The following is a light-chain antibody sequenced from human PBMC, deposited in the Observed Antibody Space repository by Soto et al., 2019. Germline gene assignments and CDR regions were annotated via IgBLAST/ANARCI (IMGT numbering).Light chain of an antibody. Sequence: QAVVTQEPSFSVSPGGTVTLTCGLSSGSVSTSYYPSWYQQTPGQAPRTLIDSTNTRSSGVPDRFSGSILGNKAALTITGAQADDESDYYCVLYMVSGIRVFGGGTQLTVL. CDR1: SGSVSTSYY. CDR2: STN. CDR3: VLYMVSGIRV. V-gene: IGLV8-61*01. J-gene: IGLJ3*02.